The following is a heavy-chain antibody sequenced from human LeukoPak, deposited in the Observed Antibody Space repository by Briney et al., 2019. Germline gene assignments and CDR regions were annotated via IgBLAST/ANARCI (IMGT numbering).Heavy chain of an antibody. CDR3: AKEIAPSGIYYFDY. CDR1: RFNFKDYA. D-gene: IGHD1-26*01. Sequence: GGPLRLSCAASRFNFKDYAMHWVRQVPGKGLEWVAGISWNRDSIGYADSVRGRFTTSRDNTKNSLYLQMNSLTTEDTALYYCAKEIAPSGIYYFDYWGQGTPVTVSS. J-gene: IGHJ4*02. V-gene: IGHV3-9*01. CDR2: ISWNRDSI.